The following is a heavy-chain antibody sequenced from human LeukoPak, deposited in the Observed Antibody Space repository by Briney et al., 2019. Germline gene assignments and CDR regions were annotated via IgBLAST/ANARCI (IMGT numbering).Heavy chain of an antibody. CDR3: ANIMIVVVTDAFDI. J-gene: IGHJ3*02. CDR2: ISNNGRNK. V-gene: IGHV3-30*04. Sequence: PGGSLRLSCAASGFTFSTYAIHWVRQAPGKGLEWVAFISNNGRNKDYADSMKGRFTVSRDNSKNTLYLQMNSLRAEDTAVYYCANIMIVVVTDAFDIWGQGTMVTVSS. D-gene: IGHD3-22*01. CDR1: GFTFSTYA.